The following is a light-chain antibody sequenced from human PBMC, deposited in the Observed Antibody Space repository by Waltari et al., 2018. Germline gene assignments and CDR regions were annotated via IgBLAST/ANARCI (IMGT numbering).Light chain of an antibody. CDR3: HQSATAPLT. Sequence: EIALTQSPGTLSLSPGEGATPSCRASQNVGNNYLAWLQQKPGQPPRLLIYNVFIRATGIPDRFSGSGSGTDFTLTISRLEPDDFAVYYCHQSATAPLTFGGGTRVEIK. CDR1: QNVGNNY. J-gene: IGKJ4*01. V-gene: IGKV3-20*01. CDR2: NVF.